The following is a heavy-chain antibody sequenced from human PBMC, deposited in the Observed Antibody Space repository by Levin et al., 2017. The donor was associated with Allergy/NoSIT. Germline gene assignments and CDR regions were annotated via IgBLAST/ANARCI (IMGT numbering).Heavy chain of an antibody. Sequence: ASVKVSCKASGYDFSNYYIHWVRQAPGQGLEWMGIINPNGGSTSYAQRFQGRVTMTGDTSTNRVYMDLSSLRSEDTAVYYCARGDFSSYAELADFTYWGQGTLVTVSS. V-gene: IGHV1-46*01. J-gene: IGHJ4*02. CDR2: INPNGGST. CDR1: GYDFSNYY. D-gene: IGHD6-13*01. CDR3: ARGDFSSYAELADFTY.